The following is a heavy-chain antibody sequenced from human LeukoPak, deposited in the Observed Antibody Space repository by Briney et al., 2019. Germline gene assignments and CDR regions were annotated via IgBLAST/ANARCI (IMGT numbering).Heavy chain of an antibody. V-gene: IGHV3-7*01. CDR1: GFAFSCYW. CDR3: AREGKLNSDFWSGYTDY. J-gene: IGHJ4*02. D-gene: IGHD3-3*01. CDR2: IKQDGREQ. Sequence: PGGSLRLSCAASGFAFSCYWMSWVRQGPGKGLEWVANIKQDGREQHYVDSVKGRFTISRDNAKNSLYLQMNSLRAEDTAVYYCAREGKLNSDFWSGYTDYWGQGTLVTVSS.